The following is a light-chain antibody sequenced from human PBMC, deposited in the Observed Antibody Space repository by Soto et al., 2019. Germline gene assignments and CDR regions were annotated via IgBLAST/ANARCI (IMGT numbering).Light chain of an antibody. CDR3: AAWDDTLDAQV. V-gene: IGLV1-47*01. CDR2: RNN. CDR1: RSNIGRNF. J-gene: IGLJ3*02. Sequence: QSVLTQSPSASGTPGQRVTISCSGNRSNIGRNFAYWYQHVPGTAPRLLIQRNNERPSGVPDRFSGSKSGTSVSLAISGLRSDDEATYYCAAWDDTLDAQVFGGGTQLTVL.